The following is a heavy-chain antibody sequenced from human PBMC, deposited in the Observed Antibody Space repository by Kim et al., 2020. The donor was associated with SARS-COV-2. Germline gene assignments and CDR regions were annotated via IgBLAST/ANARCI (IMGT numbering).Heavy chain of an antibody. D-gene: IGHD2-15*01. J-gene: IGHJ6*02. V-gene: IGHV3-49*03. CDR3: TRDVRSIAAPGLYYYYYGMDG. CDR2: IRSKAYGGTT. CDR1: GFTFGDYA. Sequence: GGSLRLSCTASGFTFGDYAMSWFRQAPGKGLEWVGFIRSKAYGGTTEYAASVKGRFTISRDDSKSIAYLQMNRLKTEDTAVYYCTRDVRSIAAPGLYYYYYGMDGWGQGTTVTVSS.